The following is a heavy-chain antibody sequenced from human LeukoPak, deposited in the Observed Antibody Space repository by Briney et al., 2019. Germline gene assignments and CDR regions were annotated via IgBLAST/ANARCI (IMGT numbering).Heavy chain of an antibody. CDR2: IYHSGST. Sequence: PSETLSLTCAVFGYSINSGYYWGLLRQPPGKGLERIGTIYHSGSTYYNPSLKSRVTISVDTSKNQFSLKLSYVPASDTAVYYCTRVLTGTTGNFDYWGQGTLVTVSS. V-gene: IGHV4-38-2*01. CDR1: GYSINSGYY. J-gene: IGHJ4*02. CDR3: TRVLTGTTGNFDY. D-gene: IGHD1-7*01.